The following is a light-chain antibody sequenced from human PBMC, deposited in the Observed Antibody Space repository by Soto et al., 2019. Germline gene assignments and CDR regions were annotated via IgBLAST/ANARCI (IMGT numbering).Light chain of an antibody. V-gene: IGKV1-5*03. CDR3: QHYNSYSEA. CDR1: QSITSW. J-gene: IGKJ1*01. Sequence: DIQMTQSPSTLSASVGDRVTITCRASQSITSWLAWYQQKPGRAPKLLISKTSNLDSGVPSRFSGSGSGTEFTLTISSLQPDDFATYYCQHYNSYSEAFGQGT. CDR2: KTS.